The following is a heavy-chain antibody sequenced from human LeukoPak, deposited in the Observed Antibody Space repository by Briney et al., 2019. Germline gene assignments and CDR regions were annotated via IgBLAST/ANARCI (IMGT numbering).Heavy chain of an antibody. J-gene: IGHJ4*02. D-gene: IGHD2-2*01. CDR2: IYTSGST. CDR3: ARGPVLGYCSSTSCRDY. Sequence: PSQTLFLTCTVSGGSISSGSYYWSWIRQPAGKGLEWIGRIYTSGSTNYNPSLKSRVTISVDTSKNQFSLKLSSVTAADTAVYYCARGPVLGYCSSTSCRDYWGQGTLVTVSS. V-gene: IGHV4-61*02. CDR1: GGSISSGSYY.